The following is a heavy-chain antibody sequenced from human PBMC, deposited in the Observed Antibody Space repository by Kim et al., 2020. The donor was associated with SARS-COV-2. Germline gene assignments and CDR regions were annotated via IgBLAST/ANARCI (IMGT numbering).Heavy chain of an antibody. D-gene: IGHD6-13*01. Sequence: SETLSLTCTVSGGSISSSSYYWGSIRQPPGKGLEWIGSIYYSGSTYYNPSLKSRVTISVDTSKNQFSLKLSSVTAADTAVYYCARQDSSSWFPGYGMDVWGQGTTVTVSS. V-gene: IGHV4-39*01. J-gene: IGHJ6*02. CDR2: IYYSGST. CDR3: ARQDSSSWFPGYGMDV. CDR1: GGSISSSSYY.